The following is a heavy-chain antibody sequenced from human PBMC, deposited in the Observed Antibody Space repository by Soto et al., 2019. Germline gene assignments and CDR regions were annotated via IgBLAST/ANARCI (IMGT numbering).Heavy chain of an antibody. V-gene: IGHV3-30*18. Sequence: QVQLVESGGGVVQPGRSLRLSCAASGFTFSSYGMHWVRQAPGKGLEWVAVISYDGSNKYYADSVKGRFTISRDNSKNTLYLQMNSLRAEDTAVYYCAKGRKSSTSCPSDPWGQGTLVTVSS. D-gene: IGHD2-2*01. CDR2: ISYDGSNK. CDR3: AKGRKSSTSCPSDP. CDR1: GFTFSSYG. J-gene: IGHJ5*02.